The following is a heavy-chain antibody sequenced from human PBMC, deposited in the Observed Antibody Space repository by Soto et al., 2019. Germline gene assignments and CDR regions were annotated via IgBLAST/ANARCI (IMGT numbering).Heavy chain of an antibody. V-gene: IGHV3-74*01. Sequence: EVQLVESGGGLVQPGESLRLSCAASGFTFSYYWMHWVRQAPGKGLVWVSRIHSDGSSTTYADSVKGRFTISRDNARNTVYLQMNSLRVEHTAVYYCARGDRGAFDICCQETVVTVSS. J-gene: IGHJ3*02. CDR3: ARGDRGAFDI. CDR2: IHSDGSST. CDR1: GFTFSYYW. D-gene: IGHD1-26*01.